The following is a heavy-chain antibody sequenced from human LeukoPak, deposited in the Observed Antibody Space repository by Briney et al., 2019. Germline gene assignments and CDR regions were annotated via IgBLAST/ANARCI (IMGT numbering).Heavy chain of an antibody. J-gene: IGHJ4*02. Sequence: GGSLRLSCAVSGFTFSSYWMHWVRQAPGKGLVWVSRINSDGSSTSYADSVKGRFTISRDNAKNTLYLQMNSLRAEDTAVYYCAKDTESGYDYFDYWGQGTLVTVSS. CDR2: INSDGSST. V-gene: IGHV3-74*01. D-gene: IGHD5-12*01. CDR3: AKDTESGYDYFDY. CDR1: GFTFSSYW.